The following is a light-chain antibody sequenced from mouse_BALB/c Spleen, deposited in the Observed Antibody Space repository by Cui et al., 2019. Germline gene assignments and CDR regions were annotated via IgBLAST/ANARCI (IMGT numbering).Light chain of an antibody. Sequence: DIQMTQSSVSLSVSVGETVTITWRASANIYSNLAWYQQKQGESPQLLVYAATNLADGVPSRFSVSGSGTQYSLKINSLQSEDFRSYYYQHFWGTPPTFGGGTKLEIK. CDR3: QHFWGTPPT. CDR1: ANIYSN. J-gene: IGKJ1*01. CDR2: AAT. V-gene: IGKV12-46*01.